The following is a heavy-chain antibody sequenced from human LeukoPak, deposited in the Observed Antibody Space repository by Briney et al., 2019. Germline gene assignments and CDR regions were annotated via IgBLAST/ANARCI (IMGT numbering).Heavy chain of an antibody. Sequence: GGSLRLSCAAPGFTFSSYSMNWVRQAPGKGLEWVSSISSSSSYIYYADSVKGRFTISRDNSKNTLYLQMNSLRAEDTAVYYCARRAGAYSHPYDYWGQGTLVTVSS. CDR2: ISSSSSYI. D-gene: IGHD4/OR15-4a*01. J-gene: IGHJ4*02. CDR1: GFTFSSYS. V-gene: IGHV3-21*04. CDR3: ARRAGAYSHPYDY.